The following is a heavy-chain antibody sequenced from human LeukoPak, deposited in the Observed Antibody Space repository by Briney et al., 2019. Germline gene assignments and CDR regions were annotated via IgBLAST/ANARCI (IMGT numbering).Heavy chain of an antibody. J-gene: IGHJ4*02. CDR2: IYTSGST. Sequence: PSETLSLTCTVSGGSISSYYWSWIRQPPGKGLEWIGYIYTSGSTNYNPSLKSRVTISVDTSKNQSSLKLSSVTAADTAVYYCARHGPSGLDYWGQGTLVTVSS. V-gene: IGHV4-4*09. D-gene: IGHD3-10*01. CDR3: ARHGPSGLDY. CDR1: GGSISSYY.